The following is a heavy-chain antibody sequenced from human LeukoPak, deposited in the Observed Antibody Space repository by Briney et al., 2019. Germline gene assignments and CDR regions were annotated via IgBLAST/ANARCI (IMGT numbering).Heavy chain of an antibody. J-gene: IGHJ5*02. V-gene: IGHV3-30*18. D-gene: IGHD3-10*01. CDR2: ISYDGSNK. CDR3: AKDRGVTWFDP. CDR1: GFTFSSYG. Sequence: PGGSLRLSCAASGFTFSSYGMHWVRQAPGKGLEGVAVISYDGSNKYYADSVKGRFTISRDNSKSTLYLQMNSLRAEDTAVYYCAKDRGVTWFDPWGQGTLVTVSS.